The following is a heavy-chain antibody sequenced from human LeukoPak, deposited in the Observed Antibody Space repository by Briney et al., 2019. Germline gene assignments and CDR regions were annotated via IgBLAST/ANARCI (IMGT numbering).Heavy chain of an antibody. CDR2: INPRGGGT. J-gene: IGHJ3*02. Sequence: ASVKVSCKASGYSFTDYYMHWLRQAPGQGLEWMGWINPRGGGTNYAQKFQGRVTMTRDTSPSTAYMELRRLRSDDTAVYYCARAGKLMIPMVRGALASKKGFDIWGQGTMVTVSS. CDR3: ARAGKLMIPMVRGALASKKGFDI. D-gene: IGHD3-10*01. CDR1: GYSFTDYY. V-gene: IGHV1-2*02.